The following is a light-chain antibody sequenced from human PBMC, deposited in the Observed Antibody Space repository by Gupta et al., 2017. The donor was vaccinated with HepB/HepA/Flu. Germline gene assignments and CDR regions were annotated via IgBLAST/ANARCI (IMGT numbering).Light chain of an antibody. CDR2: GAS. V-gene: IGKV3-20*01. CDR3: HQYGTSPWT. CDR1: QSISSSY. Sequence: EIVLTQSPGPRSLSPGERATLSCRASQSISSSYLAWYQHKPGQAPRLLIYGASSRAAGVPDRFSGSGSGRDFSLTISRLEPEDFAVYFCHQYGTSPWTFGQGTKVEI. J-gene: IGKJ1*01.